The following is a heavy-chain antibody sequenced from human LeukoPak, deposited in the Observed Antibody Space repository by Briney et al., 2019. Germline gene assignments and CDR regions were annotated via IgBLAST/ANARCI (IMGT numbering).Heavy chain of an antibody. CDR1: GFTFSSYA. D-gene: IGHD6-6*01. Sequence: GGSLRLSCAASGFTFSSYAMSWVHQPPGKGLEWVSSIGGGGGSTYYADSVKGRFTISRDRSKNTVYLQMNGLRADDTAVYYCAKDDVAAFATGYMDVWGKGTTVTVSS. V-gene: IGHV3-23*01. CDR2: IGGGGGST. CDR3: AKDDVAAFATGYMDV. J-gene: IGHJ6*03.